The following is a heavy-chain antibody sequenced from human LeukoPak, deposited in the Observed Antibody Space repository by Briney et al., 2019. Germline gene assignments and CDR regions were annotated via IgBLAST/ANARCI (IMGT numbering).Heavy chain of an antibody. D-gene: IGHD6-13*01. CDR3: TSRGIAAAHPLYYYYMDV. V-gene: IGHV3-15*01. CDR1: GFSFSNAW. Sequence: GGSLRLSCAASGFSFSNAWMSWVRQAPGKGLEWVGRIKSKTDGGTTDYAAPVKGRFTISRDDSKNTLYLQMNSLKTEDTAVYYCTSRGIAAAHPLYYYYMDVWGKGTTVTVSS. CDR2: IKSKTDGGTT. J-gene: IGHJ6*03.